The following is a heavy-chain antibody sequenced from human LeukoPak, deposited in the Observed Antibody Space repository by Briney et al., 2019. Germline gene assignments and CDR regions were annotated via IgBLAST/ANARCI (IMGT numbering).Heavy chain of an antibody. CDR1: GAIFSNHA. J-gene: IGHJ4*02. V-gene: IGHV3-23*01. D-gene: IGHD3-10*01. CDR2: ISGTGVTT. Sequence: GGSLRLSCAASGAIFSNHAMSWVRQAPWKGLEWVSLISGTGVTTYYAASVKGRFTISRDNSKNTLYLQMNSLRAEDTALYYCASTSMVRGVITPFDYWGQGTLVTVSS. CDR3: ASTSMVRGVITPFDY.